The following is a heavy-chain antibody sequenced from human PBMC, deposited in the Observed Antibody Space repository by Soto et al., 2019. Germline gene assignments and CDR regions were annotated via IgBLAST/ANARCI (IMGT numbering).Heavy chain of an antibody. Sequence: GGSLRLSCAASGFTFSSYSMNWVRQAPGKGLEWVSSISSSSSYIYYADSAKGRFTISRDNAKNSLYLQTNSLRAEDTAVYYCARETLFSSGLSDYWGQGTLVTVSS. CDR2: ISSSSSYI. V-gene: IGHV3-21*01. D-gene: IGHD6-19*01. J-gene: IGHJ4*02. CDR3: ARETLFSSGLSDY. CDR1: GFTFSSYS.